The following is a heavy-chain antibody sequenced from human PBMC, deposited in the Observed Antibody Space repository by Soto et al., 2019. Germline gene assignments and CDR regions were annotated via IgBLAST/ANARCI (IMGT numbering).Heavy chain of an antibody. V-gene: IGHV1-69*12. J-gene: IGHJ6*04. CDR1: GGTFSSSA. D-gene: IGHD1-20*01. CDR3: AANNGRPQLGFNYYYITDV. CDR2: IIPLFRTP. Sequence: QVQVVQSGAEVKEAGSSVKVSCQASGGTFSSSALSWVRQARGQGLEGMGGIIPLFRTPDYAQNFQGRVTITADETTSTSYIEQISLRSEDTATYYCAANNGRPQLGFNYYYITDVWGEGTTITVSS.